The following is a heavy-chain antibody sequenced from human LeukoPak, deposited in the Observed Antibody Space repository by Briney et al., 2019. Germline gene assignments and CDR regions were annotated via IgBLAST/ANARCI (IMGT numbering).Heavy chain of an antibody. J-gene: IGHJ4*02. Sequence: GESLKISCKGSGYSFITYWIGWVRQMPRKGLEWMGIIYPGYSDTRYSPSFQGQVTISVDKSTSTAYLQWSSLKASDTAMYFCARQRGGGSFDYWGQGALVTVSS. V-gene: IGHV5-51*01. CDR3: ARQRGGGSFDY. D-gene: IGHD3-16*01. CDR2: IYPGYSDT. CDR1: GYSFITYW.